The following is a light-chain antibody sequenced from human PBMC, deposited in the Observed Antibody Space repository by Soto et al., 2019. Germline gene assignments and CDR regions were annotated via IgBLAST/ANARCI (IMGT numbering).Light chain of an antibody. CDR3: MQALQTHLT. CDR2: LGS. V-gene: IGKV2-28*01. Sequence: DIVMTQSPLSLPVTPGEPASISCRSSQSLLHSNGYNYLDCYLQKPGQSPQLLIYLGSNRASGVPDRFSGSGSGTDFTLKISRVEAEDVGVYYCMQALQTHLTFGGGTKVEIK. CDR1: QSLLHSNGYNY. J-gene: IGKJ4*01.